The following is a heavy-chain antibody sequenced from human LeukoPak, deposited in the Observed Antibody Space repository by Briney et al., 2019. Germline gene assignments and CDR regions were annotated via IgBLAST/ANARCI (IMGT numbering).Heavy chain of an antibody. CDR2: IHYTGAT. J-gene: IGHJ4*02. CDR3: ARGNILTGYCFDF. CDR1: GGSITGYY. V-gene: IGHV4-34*01. D-gene: IGHD3-9*01. Sequence: SETLSLTCAVYGGSITGYYWSWIRQTPGRGLEWVGEIHYTGATSYNPSLKSRATISTDTSKNQFSLRLSSVTAADTAVYYRARGNILTGYCFDFWSQGALVTVSS.